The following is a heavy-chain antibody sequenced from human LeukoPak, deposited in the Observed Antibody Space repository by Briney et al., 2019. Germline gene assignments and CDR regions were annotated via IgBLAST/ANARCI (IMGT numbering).Heavy chain of an antibody. V-gene: IGHV3-33*06. Sequence: GSLRLSCVASGFTFSSYGMHWVRQAPGKGLEWVAVIWYDGSNKYYADSVKGRFTISRDNSKNTLYLQMNSLRAEDTAVYYCAKDYYDRSGYSDGFDYWGQGTLVTVSS. D-gene: IGHD3-22*01. CDR1: GFTFSSYG. J-gene: IGHJ4*02. CDR3: AKDYYDRSGYSDGFDY. CDR2: IWYDGSNK.